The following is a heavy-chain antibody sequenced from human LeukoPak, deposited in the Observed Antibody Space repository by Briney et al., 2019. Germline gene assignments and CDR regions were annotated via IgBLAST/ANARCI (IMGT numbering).Heavy chain of an antibody. D-gene: IGHD6-19*01. V-gene: IGHV5-51*01. Sequence: GESLKISCEGSGYSFSSYWIGWVRQMPGKGLEWMGIIYPGDSDTRYSPSFQGQVTISADKSISTAYLQWSSLKASDTAMYYCARRKAVAGTTKAYFDYWGQGTLVTVSS. J-gene: IGHJ4*02. CDR3: ARRKAVAGTTKAYFDY. CDR1: GYSFSSYW. CDR2: IYPGDSDT.